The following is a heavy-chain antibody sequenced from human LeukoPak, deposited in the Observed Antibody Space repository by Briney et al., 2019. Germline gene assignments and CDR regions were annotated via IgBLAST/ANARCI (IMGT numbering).Heavy chain of an antibody. J-gene: IGHJ4*02. D-gene: IGHD4-17*01. V-gene: IGHV1-69*05. CDR3: ARDSTVTTGMEDYFDY. CDR1: GGTFSSYA. CDR2: IIPIFGTA. Sequence: GASVKVSRKASGGTFSSYAISWVRQAPGQGLEWMGRIIPIFGTANYAQKFQGRVTITTDESTSTAYMELSSLRSEDTAVYYCARDSTVTTGMEDYFDYWGQGTLVTVSS.